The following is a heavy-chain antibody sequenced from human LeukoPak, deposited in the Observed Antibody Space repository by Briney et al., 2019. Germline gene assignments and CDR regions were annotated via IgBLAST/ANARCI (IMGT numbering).Heavy chain of an antibody. D-gene: IGHD1-26*01. J-gene: IGHJ4*02. CDR2: INHSGST. Sequence: PSETLSLTCAVYGGSFSGYYWSWIRQPPGKGLEWIGEINHSGSTNYNPSLKSRVTISVDTSKNQFSLKLSSVTAADTAVYYCARHGDRRPRGRNSGSYSPFDYWGQGTLVTVSS. CDR3: ARHGDRRPRGRNSGSYSPFDY. V-gene: IGHV4-34*01. CDR1: GGSFSGYY.